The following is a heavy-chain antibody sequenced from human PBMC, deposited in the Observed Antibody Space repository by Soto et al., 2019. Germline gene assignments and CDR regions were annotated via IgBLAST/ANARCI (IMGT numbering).Heavy chain of an antibody. CDR3: ARDVGTQMDFWSTSGMDV. CDR2: ITYDGSTK. D-gene: IGHD3-3*01. Sequence: QVHLVESGGGVVQPGRPLRLSCAASGLSFGDDAMHWVRQAPGKGLEWVAVITYDGSTKNYADSVRGRFTISRDNSKSTLYLHMDSLITDDTAVYYCARDVGTQMDFWSTSGMDVWGQVTTVTVSS. V-gene: IGHV3-30-3*01. CDR1: GLSFGDDA. J-gene: IGHJ6*02.